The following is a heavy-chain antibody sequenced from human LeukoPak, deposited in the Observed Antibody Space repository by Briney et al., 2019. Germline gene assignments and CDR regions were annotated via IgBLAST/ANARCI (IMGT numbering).Heavy chain of an antibody. CDR1: GGSVNSGSYY. J-gene: IGHJ4*02. D-gene: IGHD1-26*01. Sequence: SETLSLTCTVSGGSVNSGSYYWNWIRQPPGKGLEWIGYIYYSGSTNYNPSLKSRVTISVATSKNQFSLKLSSVTAAATAVYYCARAAYSGSYHSDYWGQGTLATVSS. V-gene: IGHV4-61*01. CDR2: IYYSGST. CDR3: ARAAYSGSYHSDY.